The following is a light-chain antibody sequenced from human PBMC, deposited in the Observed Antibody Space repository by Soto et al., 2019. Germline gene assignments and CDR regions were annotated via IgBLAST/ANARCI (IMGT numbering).Light chain of an antibody. V-gene: IGKV1-5*03. CDR2: KAT. J-gene: IGKJ2*01. CDR3: QQYNEFQYT. CDR1: QTISSR. Sequence: DIQMTQSPSSLSASVGDGVTITCRASQTISSRLAWYQQKPGQAPKLLIYKATNLQTGVASRFSGSGSGTEFSLTISSLQPDDFAVYYCQQYNEFQYTFGQGTRLDI.